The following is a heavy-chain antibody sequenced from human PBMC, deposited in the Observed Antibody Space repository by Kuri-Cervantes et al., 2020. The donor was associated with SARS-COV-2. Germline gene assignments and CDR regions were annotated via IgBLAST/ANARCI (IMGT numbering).Heavy chain of an antibody. D-gene: IGHD3-22*01. CDR3: AKDISYYDSSGYYSDAFDI. CDR1: GFTFTSHA. CDR2: ISYDGSNK. J-gene: IGHJ3*02. Sequence: GESLKISCAVSGFTFTSHAMHWVRQAPGKGLEWVALISYDGSNKFYADSVKGRFTISRDNSKSTLYLQMNSLRAEDTAVYYCAKDISYYDSSGYYSDAFDIWGQGTMVTVSS. V-gene: IGHV3-30*18.